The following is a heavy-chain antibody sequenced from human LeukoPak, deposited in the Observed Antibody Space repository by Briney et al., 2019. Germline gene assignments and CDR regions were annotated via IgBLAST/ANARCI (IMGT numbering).Heavy chain of an antibody. D-gene: IGHD6-19*01. CDR1: GFTFSSYA. CDR2: ITGSSSNI. Sequence: GGSLRLSCVASGFTFSSYAMSWVRQAPGKGLEWVSSITGSSSNIWYADSVKGRFTISRDNAKNSLYLQMNSLRAEDTAVYYCARVFGSGWAAEYFQHWGQGTLVTVSS. J-gene: IGHJ1*01. CDR3: ARVFGSGWAAEYFQH. V-gene: IGHV3-21*01.